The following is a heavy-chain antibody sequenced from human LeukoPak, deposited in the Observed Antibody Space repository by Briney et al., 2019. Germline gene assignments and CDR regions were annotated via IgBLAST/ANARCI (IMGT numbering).Heavy chain of an antibody. Sequence: SVKVSCKASGGTFSSYDISWVRQAPGQGLEWMGRIIPIFGTANYAQKFQGRVTITTDESTSTAYMELSSLRSEDTAVYYCARVLPWLEYYFDYWGQGTLVTVSS. V-gene: IGHV1-69*05. D-gene: IGHD6-19*01. CDR2: IIPIFGTA. J-gene: IGHJ4*02. CDR1: GGTFSSYD. CDR3: ARVLPWLEYYFDY.